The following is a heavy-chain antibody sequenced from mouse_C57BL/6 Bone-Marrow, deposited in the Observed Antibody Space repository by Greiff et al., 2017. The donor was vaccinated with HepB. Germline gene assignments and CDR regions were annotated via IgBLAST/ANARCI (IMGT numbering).Heavy chain of an antibody. CDR3: ARKGYYGSSPYYFDY. CDR2: IYPGDGDT. CDR1: GYAFSSYW. V-gene: IGHV1-80*01. D-gene: IGHD1-1*01. Sequence: VKLVESGAELVKPGASVKISCKASGYAFSSYWMNWVKQRPGKGLEWIGQIYPGDGDTNYNGKFKGKATLTADKSSSTAYMQLSSLTSEDSAVYFCARKGYYGSSPYYFDYWGQGTTLTVSS. J-gene: IGHJ2*01.